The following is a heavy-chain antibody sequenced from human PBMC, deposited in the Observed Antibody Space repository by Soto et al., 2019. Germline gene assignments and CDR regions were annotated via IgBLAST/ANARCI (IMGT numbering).Heavy chain of an antibody. V-gene: IGHV3-23*01. CDR3: AKDYSTVTTDPLSVVLLDY. D-gene: IGHD4-17*01. CDR2: ITSDGRT. Sequence: GSLRLACAASGFTFSSYAMSWVRQAPGKGLEWVSIITSDGRTYYAVSVKGRFTISRDNSKNTVYLQMNSLRAEDTAVYCCAKDYSTVTTDPLSVVLLDYWGQGALGTVSS. J-gene: IGHJ4*02. CDR1: GFTFSSYA.